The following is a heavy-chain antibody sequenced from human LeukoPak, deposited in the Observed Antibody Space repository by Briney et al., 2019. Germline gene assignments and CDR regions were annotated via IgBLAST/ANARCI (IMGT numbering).Heavy chain of an antibody. CDR3: VPPAAGLHRTISTEYFQQ. V-gene: IGHV3-48*03. D-gene: IGHD6-13*01. J-gene: IGHJ1*01. CDR2: ISSSGTTI. Sequence: GGSLRLSCAAAGLTFSSYDMYWVRQAPGKGLEWVSYISSSGTTIYYADSVKGRFTISRDNAKNSVYLQMSSLRAEDTAAYYCVPPAAGLHRTISTEYFQQWGQGTLVTVSS. CDR1: GLTFSSYD.